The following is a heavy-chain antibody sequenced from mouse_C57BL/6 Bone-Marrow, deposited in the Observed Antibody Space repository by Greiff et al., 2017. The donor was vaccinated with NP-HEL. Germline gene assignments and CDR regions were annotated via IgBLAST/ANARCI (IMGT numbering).Heavy chain of an antibody. CDR3: ERRLGRGGY. J-gene: IGHJ2*01. Sequence: QVQLQQSGPELVKPGASVKISCKASGYAFSSSWMNWVKQRPGKGLEWIGRIYPGDGDTNYNGKFKGKATLTADKSSSTAYMQLSSLTSEDSAVYFCERRLGRGGYWGQGTTLTVSS. CDR2: IYPGDGDT. D-gene: IGHD4-1*01. CDR1: GYAFSSSW. V-gene: IGHV1-82*01.